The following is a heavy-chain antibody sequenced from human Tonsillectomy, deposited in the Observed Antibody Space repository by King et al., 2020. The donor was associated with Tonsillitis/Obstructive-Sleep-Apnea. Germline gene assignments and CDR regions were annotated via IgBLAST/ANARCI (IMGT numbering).Heavy chain of an antibody. CDR2: INHSGST. V-gene: IGHV4-34*01. CDR3: ARTPTEGAPYYDFWS. CDR1: GGSFSGYY. Sequence: VQLQQWGAGLLKPSETLSLTCAVYGGSFSGYYWSWIRQPPGKGLEWIGEINHSGSTNYNPSLKSRVTISVDTSKNQFSLKLSSLIAADTAVYYCARTPTEGAPYYDFWSWGQGTLVTVSS. J-gene: IGHJ4*02. D-gene: IGHD3-3*01.